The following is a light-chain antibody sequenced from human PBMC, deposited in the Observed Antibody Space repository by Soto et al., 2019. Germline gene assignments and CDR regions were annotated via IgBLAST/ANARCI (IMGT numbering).Light chain of an antibody. Sequence: DIQMTQSPSSLSASVGDRVTITCRASQSIISYLNWYQQKPGKAPKLLIYSASSLQSGVPLRFSGSGSGTDFTLTISSLLPEDFATYYCQQSYSTPPYTFGQGTKVEIK. CDR1: QSIISY. CDR2: SAS. CDR3: QQSYSTPPYT. J-gene: IGKJ2*01. V-gene: IGKV1-39*01.